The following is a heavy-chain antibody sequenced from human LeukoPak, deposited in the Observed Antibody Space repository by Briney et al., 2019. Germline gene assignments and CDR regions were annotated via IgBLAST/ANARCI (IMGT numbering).Heavy chain of an antibody. J-gene: IGHJ4*02. D-gene: IGHD3/OR15-3a*01. CDR2: MYIGGNT. CDR3: ASFGLVTLSYDY. Sequence: KPSETLSLTCTVTGTSIRSGSYYWNWIRQAAGKGLEWIGRMYIGGNTNYNPSLKSRVSISVDTSKNQFSLKLSSVTAADTAVYYCASFGLVTLSYDYWGQGTLVTVSS. V-gene: IGHV4-61*02. CDR1: GTSIRSGSYY.